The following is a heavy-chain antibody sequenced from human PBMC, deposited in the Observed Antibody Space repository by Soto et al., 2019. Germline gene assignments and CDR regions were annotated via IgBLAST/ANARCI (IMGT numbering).Heavy chain of an antibody. D-gene: IGHD3-10*01. CDR3: ARGNTSIQGDLSHYNGLDV. V-gene: IGHV3-48*03. CDR1: GFTLKSYE. CDR2: ITSSTRTT. Sequence: DEQLVESGGGLVQSGGSLRLSCEASGFTLKSYEVNWVRQAPGKGLEWISYITSSTRTTYYADSVKDRFTISRDNARKSVYLQMSSLRVEDTAIYYCARGNTSIQGDLSHYNGLDVWGQGTTVTVSS. J-gene: IGHJ6*02.